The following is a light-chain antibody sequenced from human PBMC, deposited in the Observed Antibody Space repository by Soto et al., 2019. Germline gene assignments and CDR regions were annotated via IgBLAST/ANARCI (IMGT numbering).Light chain of an antibody. J-gene: IGKJ2*01. CDR2: GAS. CDR3: QQYGSSPYS. Sequence: NVLTQSPGILSLSPGERATLSCRASQTLRSTYLTWYQQKPGQAPRLLIYGASSRATGIPDRFSGSGSGTDFTLTINKLEPEDFAVYYCQQYGSSPYSFGQGTKLEIK. CDR1: QTLRSTY. V-gene: IGKV3-20*01.